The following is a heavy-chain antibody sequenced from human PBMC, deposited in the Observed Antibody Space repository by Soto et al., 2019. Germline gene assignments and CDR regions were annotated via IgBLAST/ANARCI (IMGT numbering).Heavy chain of an antibody. CDR3: ARGRGYSGDDHYYYFERDV. V-gene: IGHV1-69*01. Sequence: QVQLVQSGAEVKKPGSSVKVSCKASGGTFNNYPITWVRQAPGEGLEWMGGSIPIFGTANYAQKFQGRVTISVDESTSTAYMELRSLRSEDTAVYYCARGRGYSGDDHYYYFERDVLGQGTTVTVSS. CDR2: SIPIFGTA. J-gene: IGHJ6*02. D-gene: IGHD5-12*01. CDR1: GGTFNNYP.